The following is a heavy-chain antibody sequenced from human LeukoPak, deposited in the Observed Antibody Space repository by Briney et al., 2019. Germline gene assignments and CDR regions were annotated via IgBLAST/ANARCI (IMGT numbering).Heavy chain of an antibody. CDR2: ISSSSSYI. J-gene: IGHJ6*03. V-gene: IGHV3-21*01. CDR3: ARDRFGETYYMDV. CDR1: GFTFSSYS. Sequence: PGGSLRLSCAASGFTFSSYSMNWVRQAPGKGLEWVSSISSSSSYIYYADSVKGRFTISRDNAKNSLYLQMNSLRAEDTAVYYCARDRFGETYYMDVWGKGTTVTVSS. D-gene: IGHD3-10*01.